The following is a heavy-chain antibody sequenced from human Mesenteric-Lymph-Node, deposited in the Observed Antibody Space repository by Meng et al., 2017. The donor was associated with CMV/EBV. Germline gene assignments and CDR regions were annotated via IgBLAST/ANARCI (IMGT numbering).Heavy chain of an antibody. D-gene: IGHD2-15*01. CDR1: WGCVISSPYY. Sequence: SWGCVISSPYYCGCFRQSPGKGLEWMGSVYFGGGTTYNPSLNSRVAVSMEASRNQVSLKMTCVTAADAAVYYCARRSALMPDWFDPWGQGALVTVSS. CDR2: VYFGGGT. CDR3: ARRSALMPDWFDP. V-gene: IGHV4-39*01. J-gene: IGHJ5*02.